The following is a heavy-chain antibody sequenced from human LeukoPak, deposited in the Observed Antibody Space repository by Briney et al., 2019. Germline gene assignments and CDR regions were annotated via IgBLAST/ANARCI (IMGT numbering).Heavy chain of an antibody. J-gene: IGHJ4*02. Sequence: PGGSLRLSCEASGFTFSAYAMTWVRQAPGQGLEWVSSIGSDNKPHYSESVKGRFAISRDNSKKTLYLQMNNLRAEDTAVYYCAKDLVGGEAAAGRVNYLDYWGRGTLVTVSS. D-gene: IGHD6-13*01. V-gene: IGHV3-23*01. CDR1: GFTFSAYA. CDR3: AKDLVGGEAAAGRVNYLDY. CDR2: IGSDNKP.